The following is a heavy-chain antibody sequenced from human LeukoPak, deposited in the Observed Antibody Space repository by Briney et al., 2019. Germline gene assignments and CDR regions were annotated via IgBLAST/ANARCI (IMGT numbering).Heavy chain of an antibody. D-gene: IGHD1-26*01. Sequence: GGSLRLSCAASGFTFSSYSMNWVRQAPGKGLEWVSSISSSSSYIYYADSVKGRFTISRDNAKNSLYLQMNSLRAEDTAVYYCARARSYYHFFDYWGQGTLVTVSS. J-gene: IGHJ4*02. CDR2: ISSSSSYI. V-gene: IGHV3-21*01. CDR3: ARARSYYHFFDY. CDR1: GFTFSSYS.